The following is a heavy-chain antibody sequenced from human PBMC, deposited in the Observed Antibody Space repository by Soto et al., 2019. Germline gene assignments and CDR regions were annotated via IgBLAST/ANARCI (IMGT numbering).Heavy chain of an antibody. CDR2: IYWDDSK. J-gene: IGHJ4*02. Sequence: QITLKESGPTLVKPTQTLTLTCTFSGFSLTTDRVGVGWIRQPPGEALEWLAVIYWDDSKTYRPSLESRLTITKATSKHQVVITMTNMDSLDTATYYCAHAYGGRSLYWGQGTLVTVSS. CDR3: AHAYGGRSLY. V-gene: IGHV2-5*02. CDR1: GFSLTTDRVG. D-gene: IGHD1-26*01.